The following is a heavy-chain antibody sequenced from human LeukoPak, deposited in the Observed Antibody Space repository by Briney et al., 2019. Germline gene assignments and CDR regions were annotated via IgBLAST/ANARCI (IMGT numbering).Heavy chain of an antibody. CDR1: GFTFSDYY. CDR2: ISSSGSTI. CDR3: ARRIAARLGSYYYYYMDV. Sequence: GGSLRLSCAASGFTFSDYYMSWIRQAPGKGLEWVSYISSSGSTIYYADSVKGRFTISRDNAKNSLYLQMNSLRAEDTAVYYCARRIAARLGSYYYYYMDVWGKGTTVTVSS. D-gene: IGHD6-6*01. V-gene: IGHV3-11*04. J-gene: IGHJ6*03.